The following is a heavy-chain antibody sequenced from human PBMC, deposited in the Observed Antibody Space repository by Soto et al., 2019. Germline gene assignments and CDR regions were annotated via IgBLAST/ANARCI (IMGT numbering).Heavy chain of an antibody. V-gene: IGHV3-30-3*01. CDR2: ISHEGINK. D-gene: IGHD6-19*01. Sequence: QVRLVESGGGVVQPGRSLRLSCTASGFSFSSYAMYWFRQPPGKGLEWVAVISHEGINKNYADSVKGGVTVSRDNSNHSLDLQLNSLRGEDTAMYYCARDMYSSDYFVKWFEPWGQGTLVTVSS. CDR3: ARDMYSSDYFVKWFEP. J-gene: IGHJ5*02. CDR1: GFSFSSYA.